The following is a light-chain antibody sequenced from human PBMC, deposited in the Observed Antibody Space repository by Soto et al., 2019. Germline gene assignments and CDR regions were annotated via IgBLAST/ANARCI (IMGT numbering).Light chain of an antibody. CDR2: DAS. CDR3: QQRSNWPLVAT. J-gene: IGKJ2*01. CDR1: QSVSSY. V-gene: IGKV3-11*01. Sequence: EIVLTQSPATLSLSPGERATLSCRASQSVSSYLAWYQQKPGQAPRLLIYDASNRATGIPARFSGSGSGTDFTLTISSIEPEAFAVYYCQQRSNWPLVATFGQGTKLEIK.